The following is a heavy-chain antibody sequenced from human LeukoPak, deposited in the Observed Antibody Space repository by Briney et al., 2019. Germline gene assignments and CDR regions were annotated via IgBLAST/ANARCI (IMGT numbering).Heavy chain of an antibody. Sequence: GGSLRLSCAASGFTVSSNYMSWVRQAPGKGLEWVSVMYSGGTTYYADSVKGRFTISRDDSKNTLFLQMTSLRADDTAVYYCARMLLSSGYYIDSWGQGTLVTVSS. D-gene: IGHD3-22*01. J-gene: IGHJ4*02. V-gene: IGHV3-53*01. CDR2: MYSGGTT. CDR1: GFTVSSNY. CDR3: ARMLLSSGYYIDS.